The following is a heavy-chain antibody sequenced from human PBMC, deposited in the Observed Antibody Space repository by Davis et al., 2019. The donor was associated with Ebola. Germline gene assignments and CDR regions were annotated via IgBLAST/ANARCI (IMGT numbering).Heavy chain of an antibody. Sequence: VKVSCKASGYTFTSYGISWVRQAPGQGLEWMGWISAYNDNTNYAQKLQGRVIMTTDTSTSTAYMELRSLRSDDTAVYYCAREAADYVLYYYGMDVWGQGTTVTVSS. J-gene: IGHJ6*02. CDR3: AREAADYVLYYYGMDV. CDR2: ISAYNDNT. D-gene: IGHD4-17*01. V-gene: IGHV1-18*01. CDR1: GYTFTSYG.